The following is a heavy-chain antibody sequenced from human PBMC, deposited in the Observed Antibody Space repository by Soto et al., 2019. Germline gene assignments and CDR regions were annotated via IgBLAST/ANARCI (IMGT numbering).Heavy chain of an antibody. V-gene: IGHV3-30*18. J-gene: IGHJ6*02. D-gene: IGHD2-15*01. Sequence: GGSLRLSCAASGFTFSSYGMHWVRQAPGKGLEWVAVISYDGSNKYYADSVKGRFTISRDNSKNTLYLQMNSLRAEDTAGYYCAKDLYGGEVVVGIYSYYGMDVWGQGTTVTVSS. CDR2: ISYDGSNK. CDR3: AKDLYGGEVVVGIYSYYGMDV. CDR1: GFTFSSYG.